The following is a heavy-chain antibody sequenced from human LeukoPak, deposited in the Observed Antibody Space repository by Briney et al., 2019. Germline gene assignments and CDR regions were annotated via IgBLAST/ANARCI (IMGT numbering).Heavy chain of an antibody. D-gene: IGHD6-19*01. CDR1: GFTFSSYS. CDR3: ARDPSVAGLFDY. V-gene: IGHV3-21*01. J-gene: IGHJ4*02. CDR2: ISSSSSYI. Sequence: KPGGSLRLSCAASGFTFSSYSMNWVRQAPGKGLEWVSSISSSSSYIYYADSAKGRFTISRDNAKNSLYLQMNSLRAEDTAVYYCARDPSVAGLFDYWGQGTLVTVSS.